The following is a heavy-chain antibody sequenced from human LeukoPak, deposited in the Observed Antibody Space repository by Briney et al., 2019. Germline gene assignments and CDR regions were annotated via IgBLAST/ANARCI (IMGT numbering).Heavy chain of an antibody. CDR2: ISRSSGTI. V-gene: IGHV3-48*02. CDR3: ARDPTYYDGSP. J-gene: IGHJ5*02. D-gene: IGHD3-22*01. Sequence: GGSLRLSCAASEFXFSTYSIHWVRQAPGKGQEWLSYISRSSGTIYYADSVKGRSTISRDNAKHSLYLHMTSLRDEDTALYYCARDPTYYDGSPWGRGTLVTVSS. CDR1: EFXFSTYS.